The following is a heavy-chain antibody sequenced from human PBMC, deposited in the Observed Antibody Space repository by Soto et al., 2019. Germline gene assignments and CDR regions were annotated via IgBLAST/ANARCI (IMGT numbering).Heavy chain of an antibody. CDR1: GFTFSSYG. V-gene: IGHV3-30*18. Sequence: PGGSLRLSCAASGFTFSSYGMHWVRQAPGKGLERVAVISYDGSNKYYADSVKGRFTISRDNSKNTLYLQMNSLRAEDTAVYYCAKGYCSSTSCFFPPAYYFDYWGQGT. D-gene: IGHD2-2*01. CDR3: AKGYCSSTSCFFPPAYYFDY. CDR2: ISYDGSNK. J-gene: IGHJ4*02.